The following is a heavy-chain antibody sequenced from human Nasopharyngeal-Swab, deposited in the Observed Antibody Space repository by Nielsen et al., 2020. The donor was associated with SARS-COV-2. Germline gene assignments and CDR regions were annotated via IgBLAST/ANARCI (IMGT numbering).Heavy chain of an antibody. D-gene: IGHD5-12*01. V-gene: IGHV3-23*03. Sequence: GESLKISCAASGFTFSNYAMSWVRQAPGKGLEWVSVIYSGGSTTYYADSVRGRFTISRDNSKNTLYLQMNSLRAEDTAVYYCARDDIGYYYGMDVWGQGTTVTVSS. J-gene: IGHJ6*02. CDR2: IYSGGSTT. CDR1: GFTFSNYA. CDR3: ARDDIGYYYGMDV.